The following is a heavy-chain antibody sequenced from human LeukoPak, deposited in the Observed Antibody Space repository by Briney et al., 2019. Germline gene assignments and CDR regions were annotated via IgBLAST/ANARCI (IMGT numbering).Heavy chain of an antibody. Sequence: SETLSLTCAVSGYSISSGYYWGWFRQPPGKGLEWIGSTYHSGGTYYNPSHKSRITISVDTSKNQFSLKLTSVTAADTAVYYCARQRGSGTYSAYYFDSWGQGTLVTVSS. CDR1: GYSISSGYY. J-gene: IGHJ4*02. D-gene: IGHD3-10*01. V-gene: IGHV4-38-2*01. CDR2: TYHSGGT. CDR3: ARQRGSGTYSAYYFDS.